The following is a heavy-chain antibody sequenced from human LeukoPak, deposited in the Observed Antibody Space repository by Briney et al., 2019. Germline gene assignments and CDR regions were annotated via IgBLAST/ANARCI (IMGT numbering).Heavy chain of an antibody. D-gene: IGHD3-3*01. J-gene: IGHJ4*02. V-gene: IGHV4-39*01. CDR3: ARLNYDLDY. CDR2: IYYSGST. CDR1: GGSISSSSYY. Sequence: SETLSLTCTVSGGSISSSSYYWGWIRQPPGKGLEWIGSIYYSGSTYYNPSLKSRVTISVDTSKNQFSLKLSSVTAADTAVYYCARLNYDLDYWGQGTLVTVSS.